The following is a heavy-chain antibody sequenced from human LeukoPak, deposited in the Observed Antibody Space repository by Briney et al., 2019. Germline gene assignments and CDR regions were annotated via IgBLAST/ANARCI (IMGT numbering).Heavy chain of an antibody. Sequence: SETLSLTCTVSGGSISSYYWSWIRQPPGKGLEWIGYIYYSGSTNYNPSLKSRVTISVDTSKNQFSLKLSSVTAADTAVYYCARDKPYCGGDCYNWFDPWGQGTLVTVSS. D-gene: IGHD2-21*02. V-gene: IGHV4-59*01. CDR1: GGSISSYY. J-gene: IGHJ5*02. CDR3: ARDKPYCGGDCYNWFDP. CDR2: IYYSGST.